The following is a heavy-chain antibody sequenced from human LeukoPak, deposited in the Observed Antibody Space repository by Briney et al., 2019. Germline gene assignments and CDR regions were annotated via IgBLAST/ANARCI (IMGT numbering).Heavy chain of an antibody. J-gene: IGHJ4*02. CDR1: GYSFTSYD. V-gene: IGHV1-8*01. CDR2: MNPNSGNT. Sequence: GASVKVSCKASGYSFTSYDINWVRQATGQGLEWMGWMNPNSGNTGYAQKFQGRVTITADESTSTAYMELSSLRSEDTAVYYCARGGEIQLWSNWGQGTLVTVSS. D-gene: IGHD5-18*01. CDR3: ARGGEIQLWSN.